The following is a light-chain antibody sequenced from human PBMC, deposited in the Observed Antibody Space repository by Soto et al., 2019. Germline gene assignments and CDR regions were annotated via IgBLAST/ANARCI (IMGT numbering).Light chain of an antibody. V-gene: IGKV3-15*01. CDR1: QSVSSN. J-gene: IGKJ2*01. CDR2: DAS. Sequence: EILMTQSPATLSVSPGERATLSCRASQSVSSNLAWYQQKPGQAPRLLIYDASTRATGIPARFSGSGSGTEFTLTVSSLQSEDFGVYYCQHYNNWPPYTFGQATNLEIK. CDR3: QHYNNWPPYT.